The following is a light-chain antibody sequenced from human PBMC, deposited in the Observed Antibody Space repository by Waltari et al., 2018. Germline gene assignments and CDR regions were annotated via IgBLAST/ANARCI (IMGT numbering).Light chain of an antibody. CDR1: ALPDQY. CDR3: QSGDSTGTSVV. Sequence: YELTQPPSLSVSPRQTARITCSGDALPDQYVYWYRQKTGQAPVLVIHKDSERPSGIPERFSGSSSGTPATLTISEVQAEDAADYYCQSGDSTGTSVVFGGGTKLTVL. J-gene: IGLJ2*01. CDR2: KDS. V-gene: IGLV3-25*03.